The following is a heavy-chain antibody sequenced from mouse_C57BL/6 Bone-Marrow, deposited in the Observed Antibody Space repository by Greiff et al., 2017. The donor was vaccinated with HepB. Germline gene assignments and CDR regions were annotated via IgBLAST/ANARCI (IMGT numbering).Heavy chain of an antibody. Sequence: EVQVVESGGGLVKPGGSLKLSCAASGFTFSDYGMHWVRQAPEKGLEWVAYISSGSSTIYYADTVKGRFTISRDNAKNTLFLQMTSLRSEDTAMYYCAKIYYDYDRYYYAMDYWGQGTSVTVSS. CDR3: AKIYYDYDRYYYAMDY. J-gene: IGHJ4*01. D-gene: IGHD2-4*01. CDR2: ISSGSSTI. CDR1: GFTFSDYG. V-gene: IGHV5-17*01.